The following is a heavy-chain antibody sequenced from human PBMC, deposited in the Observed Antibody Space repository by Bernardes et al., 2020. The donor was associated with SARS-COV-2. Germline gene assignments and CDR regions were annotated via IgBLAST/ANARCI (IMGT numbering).Heavy chain of an antibody. J-gene: IGHJ4*02. D-gene: IGHD3-16*01. Sequence: GESLKISCKASGYNFGSYWIGWVRQTPASGLEWMGIIYPGDSDCRYSPSFQGQVTFSVDKSTTTAYLQWDRLKTSDSGIYYCARQGLASSAIDYWGQGTLVTVS. CDR1: GYNFGSYW. CDR3: ARQGLASSAIDY. CDR2: IYPGDSDC. V-gene: IGHV5-51*01.